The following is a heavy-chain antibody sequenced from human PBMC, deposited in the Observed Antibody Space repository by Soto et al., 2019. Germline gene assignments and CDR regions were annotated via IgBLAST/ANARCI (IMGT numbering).Heavy chain of an antibody. CDR2: IWYDGSNK. Sequence: GGSLRLSCAASGFTFSSYGMHWVRQAPGKGLEWVAVIWYDGSNKYYADSVKGRFTISRDNSKNTLYLQMNSLRAEDTAVYYCARGKGHGDYYYGMDVWGQGTTVTVSS. J-gene: IGHJ6*02. CDR1: GFTFSSYG. CDR3: ARGKGHGDYYYGMDV. V-gene: IGHV3-33*01.